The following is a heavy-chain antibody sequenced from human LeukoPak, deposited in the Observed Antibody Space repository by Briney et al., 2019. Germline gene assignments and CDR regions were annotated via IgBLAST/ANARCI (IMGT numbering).Heavy chain of an antibody. Sequence: ASVKVSCKASGYTFTSYGISWVRQAPGQGLEWMGWISAYTGNTNYAQKFQGRVTMTEDTSTDTAYMELSSLKSEDTAVYYCATSASAPAYYYGSDVWGRGTTVTVSS. V-gene: IGHV1-18*01. CDR1: GYTFTSYG. J-gene: IGHJ6*02. CDR2: ISAYTGNT. D-gene: IGHD2-15*01. CDR3: ATSASAPAYYYGSDV.